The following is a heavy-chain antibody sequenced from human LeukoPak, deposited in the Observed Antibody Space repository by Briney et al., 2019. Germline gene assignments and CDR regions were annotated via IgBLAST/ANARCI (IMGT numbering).Heavy chain of an antibody. CDR2: ISRSSSYT. V-gene: IGHV3-21*05. J-gene: IGHJ4*02. D-gene: IGHD4-23*01. CDR3: ARDRRFELRGVFDY. CDR1: GFTFSSYA. Sequence: GGSLRLSCAASGFTFSSYAMHWVRQAPGKGLEWVSYISRSSSYTNYADSVKGRFTISRDNAKNSLYLQMNSLRAEDTAVYYCARDRRFELRGVFDYWGQGTLVTVSS.